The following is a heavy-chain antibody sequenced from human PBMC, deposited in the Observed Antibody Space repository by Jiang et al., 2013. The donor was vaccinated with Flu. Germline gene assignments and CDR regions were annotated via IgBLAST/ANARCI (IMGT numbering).Heavy chain of an antibody. J-gene: IGHJ4*02. V-gene: IGHV4-39*07. CDR2: IYYSGST. D-gene: IGHD1-26*01. CDR1: GGSISSSSYY. CDR3: GATTFSLHDY. Sequence: SLTCTVSGGSISSSSYYWGWIRQPPGKGLEWIGSIYYSGSTYYNPSLKSRVTISVDTSKNQFSLKLSSVTAADTAVYYCGATTFSLHDYWGQGTLVTVSS.